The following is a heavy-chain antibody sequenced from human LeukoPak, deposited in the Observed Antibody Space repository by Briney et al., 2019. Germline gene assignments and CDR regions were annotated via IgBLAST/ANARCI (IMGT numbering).Heavy chain of an antibody. CDR2: IGGSTGRT. CDR3: ANSARLGTFDY. CDR1: RFTFSHFA. D-gene: IGHD7-27*01. J-gene: IGHJ4*02. Sequence: GGSLRLSCAASRFTFSHFAMSWVRQAPGKGLEWVSAIGGSTGRTSYADSVKGRFTISRDNSKNTLFLQMNNLRAEDTAVYYCANSARLGTFDYLGQGTLVTVSS. V-gene: IGHV3-23*01.